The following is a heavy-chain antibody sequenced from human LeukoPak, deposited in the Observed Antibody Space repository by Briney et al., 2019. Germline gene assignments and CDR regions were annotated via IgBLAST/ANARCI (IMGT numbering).Heavy chain of an antibody. D-gene: IGHD4-17*01. CDR2: IYYTGST. J-gene: IGHJ4*02. CDR1: GGSISSYY. CDR3: ARIDYYGDLMGHFDY. Sequence: SETLSLTCTVSGGSISSYYWSWIRQPPGKGLEWIGYIYYTGSTNYNPSLKSRVTIPLDTSKNQFSLKLSSVTAADTAVYYCARIDYYGDLMGHFDYWGQGTLVTVSS. V-gene: IGHV4-59*01.